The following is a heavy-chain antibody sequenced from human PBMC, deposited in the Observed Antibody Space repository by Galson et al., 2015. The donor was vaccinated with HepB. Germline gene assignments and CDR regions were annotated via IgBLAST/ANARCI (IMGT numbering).Heavy chain of an antibody. CDR2: IYSDSTT. V-gene: IGHV3-66*01. CDR1: GLTVSSNY. J-gene: IGHJ6*03. D-gene: IGHD5-18*01. CDR3: ARETAAMGPPPSYYHYYMDV. Sequence: SLRLSCAASGLTVSSNYMTWVRQAPGKGLEWVSMIYSDSTTYYADSAKGRFTISRDSSKNTLYLQMNSLRAEDTAVYYCARETAAMGPPPSYYHYYMDVWGKGTTVTVSS.